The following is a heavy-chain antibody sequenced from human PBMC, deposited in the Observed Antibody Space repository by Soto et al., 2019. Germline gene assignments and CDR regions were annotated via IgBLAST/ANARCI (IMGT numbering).Heavy chain of an antibody. V-gene: IGHV3-9*01. Sequence: GGSLRLSCAASGFTFDDYAMHWVRQAPGKGLEWVSGISWNSGSIGYADSVKGRFAISRDNAKNSLYLQMNSLGAEDTALYYCAKDRVLEWFTAGMDVWGQGTTVTVSS. CDR2: ISWNSGSI. J-gene: IGHJ6*02. CDR1: GFTFDDYA. D-gene: IGHD3-3*01. CDR3: AKDRVLEWFTAGMDV.